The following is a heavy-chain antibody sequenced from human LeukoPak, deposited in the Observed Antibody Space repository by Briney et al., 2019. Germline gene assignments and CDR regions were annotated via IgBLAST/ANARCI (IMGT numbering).Heavy chain of an antibody. D-gene: IGHD3-22*01. CDR1: GFTVSSNY. V-gene: IGHV3-66*01. J-gene: IGHJ4*02. CDR2: IYSGGST. CDR3: AKDIPSGYIRGIDY. Sequence: GGSLRLSCAASGFTVSSNYMSWVRQAPGKGLEWVSVIYSGGSTYYADSVKGRFTISRDNSKNTLYLQMNSLRAEDTAVYYCAKDIPSGYIRGIDYWGQGTLVTVSS.